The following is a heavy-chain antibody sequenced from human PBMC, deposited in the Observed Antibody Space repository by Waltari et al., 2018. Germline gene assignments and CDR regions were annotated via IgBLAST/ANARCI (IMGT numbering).Heavy chain of an antibody. D-gene: IGHD3-10*01. CDR3: ARSVRGYYYGSGSPRSGYYFDY. J-gene: IGHJ4*02. Sequence: QVQLQQWGAGLLKPSETLSLTCAVYGGTFSGYYWSWIRQPPGKGLEWIGEINHSGSTNYNPSLKSRVTISVDTSKNQFSLKLSSVTAADTAVYYCARSVRGYYYGSGSPRSGYYFDYWGQGTLVTVSS. CDR1: GGTFSGYY. CDR2: INHSGST. V-gene: IGHV4-34*01.